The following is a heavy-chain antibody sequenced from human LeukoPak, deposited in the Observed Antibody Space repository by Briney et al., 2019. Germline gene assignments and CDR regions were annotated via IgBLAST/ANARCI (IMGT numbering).Heavy chain of an antibody. J-gene: IGHJ4*02. D-gene: IGHD3-10*01. CDR3: AKVFDGAFDY. V-gene: IGHV3-43*01. Sequence: GGPLRLSCAASGFTFDDYTMHWVRQAPGEGLEWVSLISWDGGSTYYADSVEGRFTISRDNSKNSLYLQMNSLRTEDTALYYCAKVFDGAFDYWGQGTLVTVSS. CDR1: GFTFDDYT. CDR2: ISWDGGST.